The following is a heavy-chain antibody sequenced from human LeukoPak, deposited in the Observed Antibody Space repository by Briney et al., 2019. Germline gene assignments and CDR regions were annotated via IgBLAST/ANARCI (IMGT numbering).Heavy chain of an antibody. Sequence: SETLSLTCTVSGGSISNGNYYWGWIRQPPGKGLEWIGSIYYSGSTYYNPSLKSRVSISVDTSKDQFSLKLSSVTAADTAVYCARHRDSSGWYDFDFWGQGILVTVSS. CDR1: GGSISNGNYY. CDR2: IYYSGST. V-gene: IGHV4-39*01. D-gene: IGHD6-19*01. J-gene: IGHJ4*02. CDR3: ARHRDSSGWYDFDF.